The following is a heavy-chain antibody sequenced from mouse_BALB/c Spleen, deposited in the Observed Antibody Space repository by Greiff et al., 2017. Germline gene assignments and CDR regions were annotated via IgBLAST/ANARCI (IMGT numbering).Heavy chain of an antibody. Sequence: EVKLMESGGGLVKPGGSLKLSCAASGFTFSSYAMSWVRQTPEKRLEWVASISSGGSTYYPDSVKGRFTISRDNARNILYLQMSSLRSEDTAMYYCARGYRYDDYAMDYWGQGTSVTVSS. CDR2: ISSGGST. V-gene: IGHV5-6-5*01. J-gene: IGHJ4*01. CDR3: ARGYRYDDYAMDY. D-gene: IGHD2-14*01. CDR1: GFTFSSYA.